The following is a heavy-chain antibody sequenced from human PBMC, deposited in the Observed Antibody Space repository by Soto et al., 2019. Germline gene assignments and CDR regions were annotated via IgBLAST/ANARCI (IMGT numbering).Heavy chain of an antibody. CDR1: GGSISSGGYY. D-gene: IGHD2-8*01. CDR3: AHRLNSGWFDP. CDR2: IYYSGST. Sequence: PSETLSLTCTVSGGSISSGGYYWSWIRQHPGKGLEWIGYIYYSGSTYYNPSLKSRVTISVDTSKNQFSLKLSSVTAADTATYYCAHRLNSGWFDPWGQGILVTVSS. J-gene: IGHJ5*02. V-gene: IGHV4-31*03.